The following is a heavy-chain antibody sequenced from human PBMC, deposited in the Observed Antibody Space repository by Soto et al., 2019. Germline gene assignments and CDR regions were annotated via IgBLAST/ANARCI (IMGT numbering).Heavy chain of an antibody. CDR3: ERDPIRLWLLFDY. Sequence: QVQLVQSWGEVKKPGSSVKVSCTASGGTFSSYAISWVRQAPGQGLERMGGSIPIFGSANYAQKFPGRVTITADKSTSTAYMEQSSLRSDDMAVYYCERDPIRLWLLFDYWGQGTLVSVCS. CDR1: GGTFSSYA. J-gene: IGHJ4*02. CDR2: SIPIFGSA. V-gene: IGHV1-69*06. D-gene: IGHD5-18*01.